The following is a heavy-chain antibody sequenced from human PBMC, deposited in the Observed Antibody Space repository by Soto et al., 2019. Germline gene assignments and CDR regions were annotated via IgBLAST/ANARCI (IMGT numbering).Heavy chain of an antibody. CDR1: GDSVSIDSAA. V-gene: IGHV6-1*01. J-gene: IGHJ6*02. Sequence: PSQTLSLTCAISGDSVSIDSAAWNWIRQSPSRGLEWLGRTYYRSKWYNDYAVSVNGRITINPDTSKNHFSLQLNSVTPEDTAVYYCVRSRVFIAVAGMATYYYYYGMDVWGQGTTVTVSS. CDR2: TYYRSKWYN. CDR3: VRSRVFIAVAGMATYYYYYGMDV. D-gene: IGHD6-19*01.